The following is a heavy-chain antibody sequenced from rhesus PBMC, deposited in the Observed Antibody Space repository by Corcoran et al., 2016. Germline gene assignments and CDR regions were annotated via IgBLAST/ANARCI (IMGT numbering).Heavy chain of an antibody. D-gene: IGHD6-25*01. V-gene: IGHV4S19*01. Sequence: QVQLQESGPGLVKPSETLSLTCGVSGAPVSNNDWWTWVRQPPGKGLEWIGDIIGSTGGHNYNPPLKRRFTISEDTSKNPSSLTLCAVIAADTAVYYCARDCYGGNLVYWGQGVLVTVSP. CDR2: IIGSTGGH. J-gene: IGHJ4*01. CDR3: ARDCYGGNLVY. CDR1: GAPVSNNDW.